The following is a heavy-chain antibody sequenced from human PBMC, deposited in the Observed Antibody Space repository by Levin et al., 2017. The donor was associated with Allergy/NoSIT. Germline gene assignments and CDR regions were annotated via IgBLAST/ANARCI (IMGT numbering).Heavy chain of an antibody. CDR2: IYYSGST. CDR3: ARDSSYYDSSGDKRFDY. Sequence: KPSETLSLTCTVSGGSVSGYYWSWIRQPPGKGLEWIGYIYYSGSTNYNPSLRSRVTISVDTSKNQFSLKLSSVTAADTAVYYCARDSSYYDSSGDKRFDYWGQGTLVTVSS. D-gene: IGHD3-22*01. V-gene: IGHV4-59*02. J-gene: IGHJ4*02. CDR1: GGSVSGYY.